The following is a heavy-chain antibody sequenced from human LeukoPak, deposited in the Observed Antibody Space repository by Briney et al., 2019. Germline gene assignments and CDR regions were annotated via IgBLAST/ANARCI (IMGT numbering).Heavy chain of an antibody. CDR1: GFTFSSYG. CDR2: IWYDGSNK. Sequence: GGSLRLSCAASGFTFSSYGMHWVRQAPGKGLEWVAVIWYDGSNKYYVDSVKGRFTISRDDSKNTLYLQMNSLRAEDTAVYYCARAKLDSSGYSFDYWGQGTLVTVSS. D-gene: IGHD3-22*01. V-gene: IGHV3-33*08. J-gene: IGHJ4*02. CDR3: ARAKLDSSGYSFDY.